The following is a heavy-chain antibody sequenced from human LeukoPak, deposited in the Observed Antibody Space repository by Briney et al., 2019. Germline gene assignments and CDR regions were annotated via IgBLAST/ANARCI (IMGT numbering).Heavy chain of an antibody. CDR1: GYTFTGYY. J-gene: IGHJ5*02. D-gene: IGHD1-1*01. CDR2: INPNSGGT. V-gene: IGHV1-2*02. CDR3: AFIGESTTGTTISEHNWFDP. Sequence: SVKVSCKASGYTFTGYYMHWVRQAPGQGLEWMGWINPNSGGTNYAQKFQGGVTMTRDTSISTAYMELSRLRSDDTAVYYCAFIGESTTGTTISEHNWFDPWGQGTLVTVSS.